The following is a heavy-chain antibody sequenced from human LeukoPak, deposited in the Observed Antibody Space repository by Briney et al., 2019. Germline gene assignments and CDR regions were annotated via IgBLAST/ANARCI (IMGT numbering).Heavy chain of an antibody. CDR1: GGSISSGDYY. CDR3: ARAGPIVVVVAALGGFDP. V-gene: IGHV4-30-4*01. D-gene: IGHD2-15*01. CDR2: IYYSGST. Sequence: SETLSLTCTVSGGSISSGDYYWSWIRQPPGKGLEWIGYIYYSGSTYYNPSLKSGVTISVDTSKNQFSLKLSSVTAADTAVYYCARAGPIVVVVAALGGFDPWGQGTLVTVSS. J-gene: IGHJ5*02.